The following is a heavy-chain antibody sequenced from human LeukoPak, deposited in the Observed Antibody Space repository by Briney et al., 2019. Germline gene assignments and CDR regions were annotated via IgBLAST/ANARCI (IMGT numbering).Heavy chain of an antibody. CDR2: INPNSGGT. CDR3: ARPGIAVAAGRGGSAFDI. V-gene: IGHV1-2*02. Sequence: ASVKVSCKASGYTFTDYFMNWMRQAPGQRLEWMGWINPNSGGTNYAQKFQGRVTMTRDTSISTAYMELSRLRSDDTAVYYCARPGIAVAAGRGGSAFDIWGQGTMVTVSS. CDR1: GYTFTDYF. D-gene: IGHD6-19*01. J-gene: IGHJ3*02.